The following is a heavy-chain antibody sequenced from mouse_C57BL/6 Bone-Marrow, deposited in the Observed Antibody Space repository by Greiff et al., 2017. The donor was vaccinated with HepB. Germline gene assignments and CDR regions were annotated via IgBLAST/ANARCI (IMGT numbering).Heavy chain of an antibody. CDR1: GFNIKDDY. Sequence: VQLKESGAELVRPGASVKLSCTASGFNIKDDYMHRVKQRPEQGLEWIGWIDPENGDTEYASKFQGKATITADTSSNTAYLQLSSLTSEDTAVYYCTTYADYSNFYAMDYWGQGTSVTVSS. J-gene: IGHJ4*01. D-gene: IGHD2-5*01. V-gene: IGHV14-4*01. CDR2: IDPENGDT. CDR3: TTYADYSNFYAMDY.